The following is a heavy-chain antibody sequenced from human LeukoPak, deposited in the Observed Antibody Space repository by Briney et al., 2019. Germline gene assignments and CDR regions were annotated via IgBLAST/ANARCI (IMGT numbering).Heavy chain of an antibody. Sequence: PGGSLRLSCAASGFTFSSYWMSWVRQAPGKGLEWVANIKQDGSEKYYVDSVKGRFTISRDNAKNSLYLQMNSLRAEDTAVYYCARDGGYCSSTSCPRGYMDVWGKGTTVTVSS. V-gene: IGHV3-7*01. J-gene: IGHJ6*03. CDR1: GFTFSSYW. CDR3: ARDGGYCSSTSCPRGYMDV. CDR2: IKQDGSEK. D-gene: IGHD2-2*01.